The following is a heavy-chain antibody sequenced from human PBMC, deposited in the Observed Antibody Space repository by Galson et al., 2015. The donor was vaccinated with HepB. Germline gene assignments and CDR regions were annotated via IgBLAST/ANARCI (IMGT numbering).Heavy chain of an antibody. V-gene: IGHV3-53*01. D-gene: IGHD7-27*01. Sequence: SLRLSCAASGFTVSSNYMSWVRQPPGKGLEWVSVIYSGGSTYYADSVKGRFTISRDNSKNTLYLQMNSLRAEDTAVYYCATEGRELGPYFDYWGQGTLVTVSS. CDR3: ATEGRELGPYFDY. J-gene: IGHJ4*02. CDR1: GFTVSSNY. CDR2: IYSGGST.